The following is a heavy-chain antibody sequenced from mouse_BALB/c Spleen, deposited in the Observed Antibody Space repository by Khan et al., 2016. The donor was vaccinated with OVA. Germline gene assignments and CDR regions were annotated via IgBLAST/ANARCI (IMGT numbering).Heavy chain of an antibody. V-gene: IGHV1-4*01. Sequence: VQLQESGAELARPGASVKMSCKASGYTFTTYTMHWVKQRPGQGLEWIGYINPSNGYTNYNQKFKDKSTLTADKSSSTAYMQLSSLTSDYSAVYYCARGGADYRSDGWFSYGGQGTLVTVAA. D-gene: IGHD2-14*01. J-gene: IGHJ3*01. CDR1: GYTFTTYT. CDR2: INPSNGYT. CDR3: ARGGADYRSDGWFSY.